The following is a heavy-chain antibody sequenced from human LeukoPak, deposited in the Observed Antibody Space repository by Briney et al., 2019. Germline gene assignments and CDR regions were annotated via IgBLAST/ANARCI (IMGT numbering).Heavy chain of an antibody. CDR1: GYTFTSYG. V-gene: IGHV1-2*02. Sequence: ASVKVSCKASGYTFTSYGISWVRQAPGQGLEWMGWINPNSGGTNYAQKFQGRVTMTRDTSISTAYMELSRLRSDDTAVYYCARGRLQLLLGADFFYYMDVWGKGTTVIISS. CDR2: INPNSGGT. CDR3: ARGRLQLLLGADFFYYMDV. J-gene: IGHJ6*03. D-gene: IGHD5-18*01.